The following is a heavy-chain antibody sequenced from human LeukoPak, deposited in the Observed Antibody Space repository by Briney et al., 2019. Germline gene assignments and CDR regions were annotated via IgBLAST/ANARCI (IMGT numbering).Heavy chain of an antibody. J-gene: IGHJ4*02. D-gene: IGHD3-10*01. CDR1: GFTFSSYS. CDR2: ISSSSSYI. V-gene: IGHV3-21*04. Sequence: PGGSLRLSCAASGFTFSSYSMNWVRQAPGKGLEWVSSISSSSSYIYYADSVKGRFTISRDNAKNSLYLQMNSLRAEDTAVYYCAKDRELWFGEFAYWGQGTLVTVSS. CDR3: AKDRELWFGEFAY.